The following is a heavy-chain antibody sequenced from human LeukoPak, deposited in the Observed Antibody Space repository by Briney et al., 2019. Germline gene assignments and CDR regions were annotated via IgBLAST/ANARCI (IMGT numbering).Heavy chain of an antibody. CDR3: ARGNSGYDYAFDI. CDR1: GGTFRSYG. J-gene: IGHJ3*02. CDR2: IIPILGTA. Sequence: SVKVSCKASGGTFRSYGLNWVRQAPGQGLEWMGGIIPILGTAKYAQKLQGRVTITADESTNTGYMELSSLRSEDTAVYYCARGNSGYDYAFDIWGQGTMVTVSS. D-gene: IGHD5-12*01. V-gene: IGHV1-69*13.